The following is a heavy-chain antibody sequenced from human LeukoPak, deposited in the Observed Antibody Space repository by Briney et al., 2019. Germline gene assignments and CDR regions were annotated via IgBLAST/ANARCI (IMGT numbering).Heavy chain of an antibody. J-gene: IGHJ4*02. V-gene: IGHV3-64*01. CDR2: INTKGNRP. D-gene: IGHD3-3*01. CDR3: ARDPGRAGTTEWYYFDS. Sequence: GGSLRLSRAASGFTFSSFAMHWVRQAPGKGLEYVSSINTKGNRPFYANSVKGRFTVSRDNSKNMVYLQMGSLRAEDMAVYYCARDPGRAGTTEWYYFDSWGQGTLVTVSS. CDR1: GFTFSSFA.